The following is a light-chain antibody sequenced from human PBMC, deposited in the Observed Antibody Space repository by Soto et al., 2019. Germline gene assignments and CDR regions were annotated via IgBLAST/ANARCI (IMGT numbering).Light chain of an antibody. V-gene: IGKV3-20*01. J-gene: IGKJ1*01. CDR2: ARS. CDR1: QSITSNY. Sequence: EIVLTQSPGTLSLSPGESAALSCRASQSITSNYLVWYRQKPGQAPRLLIDARSSRAASIPDRFSGSGSGTAFTLPSNRLEPEDSAVYYCQQHSDSPWTFGHGTRVAI. CDR3: QQHSDSPWT.